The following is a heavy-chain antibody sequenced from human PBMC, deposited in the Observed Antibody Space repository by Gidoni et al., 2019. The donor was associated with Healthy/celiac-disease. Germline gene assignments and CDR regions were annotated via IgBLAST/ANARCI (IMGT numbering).Heavy chain of an antibody. J-gene: IGHJ5*02. CDR1: GCTFSSYS. D-gene: IGHD3-3*01. CDR3: ARGVREPEFLEWLTCWFDP. V-gene: IGHV3-21*01. Sequence: EVQLVESGGGLVKPGGSLRLSCAASGCTFSSYSMNWVRQAPGKGLEWVSSISSSSSYIYYADSVKGRFTISRDNAKNSLYLQMNSLRAEDTAVYYCARGVREPEFLEWLTCWFDPWGQGTLVTVSS. CDR2: ISSSSSYI.